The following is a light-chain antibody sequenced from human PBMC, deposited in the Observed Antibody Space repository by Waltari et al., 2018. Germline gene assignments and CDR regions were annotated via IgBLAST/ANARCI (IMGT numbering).Light chain of an antibody. V-gene: IGKV1-39*01. Sequence: IQMTQSPSSLSASVGDRVTITCRASQSISSYLNWYQQKPGKAPKLLIYAASSLQSGVPSRCSGSGSGTDFTLTISSLQPEDFATYYCQQSYSTLMYTFGQGTKLEIK. CDR3: QQSYSTLMYT. CDR1: QSISSY. CDR2: AAS. J-gene: IGKJ2*01.